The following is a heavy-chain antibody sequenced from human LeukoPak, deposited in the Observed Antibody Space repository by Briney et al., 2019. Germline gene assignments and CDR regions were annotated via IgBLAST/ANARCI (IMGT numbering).Heavy chain of an antibody. Sequence: PSETLSLTCAVYGGSFSGYYWSWIRQPPGKGLEWIGEINHSGSTNYNPSLKSRVTISVDTSKNQFSLKLSSVTAADTAVYYCARGRYGSRYDSGGYYSKTVDYWGQGTLVTVSS. J-gene: IGHJ4*02. D-gene: IGHD3-22*01. CDR2: INHSGST. CDR3: ARGRYGSRYDSGGYYSKTVDY. CDR1: GGSFSGYY. V-gene: IGHV4-34*01.